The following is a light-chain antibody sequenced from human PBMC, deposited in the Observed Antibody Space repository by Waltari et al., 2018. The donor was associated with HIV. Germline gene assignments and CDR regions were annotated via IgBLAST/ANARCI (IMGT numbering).Light chain of an antibody. CDR1: QSVSSSY. CDR2: HAS. Sequence: EIVLTQSPGTLSLSPGERATLSCRASQSVSSSYLAWYQQKPGQAPRLLIYHASSRATGIPDRFSGSGSGTDFTLTISGLEPEDFAVYSCQQYGRSPYTFGQGTRLRSN. J-gene: IGKJ2*01. V-gene: IGKV3-20*01. CDR3: QQYGRSPYT.